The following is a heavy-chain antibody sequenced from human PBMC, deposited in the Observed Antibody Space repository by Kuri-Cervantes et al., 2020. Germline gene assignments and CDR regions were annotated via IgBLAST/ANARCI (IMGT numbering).Heavy chain of an antibody. Sequence: SETLSLTCVVSGASVSSGSSLYYWSWIRQPPGKGLEWIGYISYNGSTNYNPSLKGRVSISVDTSKNQFSLKLISVTAADTAVYYCAREYYYYMDNWGKGTTGTVSS. CDR2: ISYNGST. CDR1: GASVSSGSSLYY. CDR3: AREYYYYMDN. V-gene: IGHV4-61*01. J-gene: IGHJ6*03.